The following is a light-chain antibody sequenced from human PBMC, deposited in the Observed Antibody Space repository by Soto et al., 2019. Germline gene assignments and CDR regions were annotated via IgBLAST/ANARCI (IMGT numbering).Light chain of an antibody. CDR1: SSDVGAYNY. V-gene: IGLV2-11*01. Sequence: QSALTQPRSVSGSPGQSVTISCTRTSSDVGAYNYVSWYQQHPGKDPKLMIYDVSKRPSGVPDRFSGSKSGNTASLTISGLQAEDEADYYCCSYAGSYTVVFGGGTKLTVL. CDR3: CSYAGSYTVV. CDR2: DVS. J-gene: IGLJ2*01.